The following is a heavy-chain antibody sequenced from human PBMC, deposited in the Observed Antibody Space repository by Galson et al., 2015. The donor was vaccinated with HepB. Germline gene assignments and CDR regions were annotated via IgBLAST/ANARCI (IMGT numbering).Heavy chain of an antibody. Sequence: SLRLSCAASGFTFSGYWMHWVRQAPGKGLVWVSRINSDGSTTTYADSVKGRFTISRDNAKNTLYLQMNSLRAEDTAVYYCARVPLGVVPQSANWFDPWGQGTLVTVSS. CDR2: INSDGSTT. V-gene: IGHV3-74*01. J-gene: IGHJ5*02. CDR3: ARVPLGVVPQSANWFDP. CDR1: GFTFSGYW. D-gene: IGHD3-16*01.